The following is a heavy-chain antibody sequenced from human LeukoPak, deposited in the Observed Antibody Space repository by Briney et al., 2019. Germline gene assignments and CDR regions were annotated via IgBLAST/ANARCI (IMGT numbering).Heavy chain of an antibody. Sequence: GGSLRLSCAATGFSFISYGMHWVRQAPGKGLEWVGVISDDGRSKDYADSVKGRFTISRDNSKDTLYLQMNSLRDEDTAVYYCAKRPSDYGDYVSYFDYWGQGTLVTVSS. V-gene: IGHV3-30*18. CDR1: GFSFISYG. CDR2: ISDDGRSK. CDR3: AKRPSDYGDYVSYFDY. J-gene: IGHJ4*02. D-gene: IGHD4-17*01.